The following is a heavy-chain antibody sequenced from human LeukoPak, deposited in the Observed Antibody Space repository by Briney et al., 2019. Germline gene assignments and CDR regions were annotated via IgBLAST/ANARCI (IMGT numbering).Heavy chain of an antibody. CDR2: ISSSGNAV. CDR3: ARAFLDGFDI. Sequence: PGGSLRLSCAASGFTFRDYFMTWIRQAPGKGLEWVSYISSSGNAVYHADSVKGRFTISRDNAKNSLYLQLNSLRAEDTAVYCCARAFLDGFDIWGQGTMVTVSS. CDR1: GFTFRDYF. D-gene: IGHD2/OR15-2a*01. V-gene: IGHV3-11*04. J-gene: IGHJ3*02.